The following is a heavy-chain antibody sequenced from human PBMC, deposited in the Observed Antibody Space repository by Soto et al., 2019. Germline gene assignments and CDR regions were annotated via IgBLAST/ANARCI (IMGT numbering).Heavy chain of an antibody. CDR1: GGSISSYY. CDR2: IYYSGST. CDR3: ARDLREVGYCSGGSCYGGSVWFDP. Sequence: TVSGGSISSYYWSWIRQPPGKGLEWIGYIYYSGSTNYNPSLKSRVTISVDTSKNQFSLKLSSVTAADTAVYYCARDLREVGYCSGGSCYGGSVWFDPWGQGTQVTVSS. V-gene: IGHV4-59*01. D-gene: IGHD2-15*01. J-gene: IGHJ5*02.